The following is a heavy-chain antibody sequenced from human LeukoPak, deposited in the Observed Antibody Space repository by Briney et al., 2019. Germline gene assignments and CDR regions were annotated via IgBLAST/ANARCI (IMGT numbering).Heavy chain of an antibody. V-gene: IGHV3-9*03. Sequence: PGRSLRLSCAASGFTFDDYAMHWVRQAPGKGLEWVSGISWNSGSIGYADSVKGRFTISRDNAKNSLYLQMNSLSAEDMALYYCAKGGYSISSRFDYWGQGTLVIVSS. J-gene: IGHJ4*02. CDR3: AKGGYSISSRFDY. CDR2: ISWNSGSI. CDR1: GFTFDDYA. D-gene: IGHD6-6*01.